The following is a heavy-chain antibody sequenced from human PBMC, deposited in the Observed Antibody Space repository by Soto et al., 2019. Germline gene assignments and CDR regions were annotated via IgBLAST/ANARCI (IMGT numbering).Heavy chain of an antibody. V-gene: IGHV1-3*01. Sequence: GASVKVSCKASGYTFTSYAMHWVRQAPGQRLEWMGWINAGNGNTKYSQKFQGRVTITKDTSASTAYMELSSLRSEDTAVYYCARSLMSYYEGNYGMDVWGQGTTVTVSS. D-gene: IGHD1-26*01. CDR2: INAGNGNT. J-gene: IGHJ6*02. CDR3: ARSLMSYYEGNYGMDV. CDR1: GYTFTSYA.